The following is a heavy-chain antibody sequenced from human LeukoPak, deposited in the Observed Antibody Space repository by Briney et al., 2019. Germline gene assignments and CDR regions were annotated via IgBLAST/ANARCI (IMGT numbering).Heavy chain of an antibody. Sequence: ASVKVSCKXSGYTFTGYYMHWVRQAPGQGLEWMGWINPNSGGTNYAQKFQGRVTMTRDTSISTAYMELSRLRSDDTAVYYCARDEIAAAGTYADNWFDPWGQGTLVTVSS. J-gene: IGHJ5*02. V-gene: IGHV1-2*02. CDR2: INPNSGGT. CDR3: ARDEIAAAGTYADNWFDP. D-gene: IGHD6-13*01. CDR1: GYTFTGYY.